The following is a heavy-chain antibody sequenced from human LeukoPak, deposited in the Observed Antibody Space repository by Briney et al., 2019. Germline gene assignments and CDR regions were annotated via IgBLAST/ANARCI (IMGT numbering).Heavy chain of an antibody. CDR2: ISAYNGNT. V-gene: IGHV1-18*01. J-gene: IGHJ5*02. CDR3: ARDSWGSSSWYEYNWFDP. CDR1: GYTFTSYG. D-gene: IGHD6-13*01. Sequence: ASVKVSCKASGYTFTSYGISWVRQAPGQRLEWMGWISAYNGNTNYAQKLQGRVTMTTDTSTSTAYMELRSLRSDDTAVYYCARDSWGSSSWYEYNWFDPWGQGTLVTVSS.